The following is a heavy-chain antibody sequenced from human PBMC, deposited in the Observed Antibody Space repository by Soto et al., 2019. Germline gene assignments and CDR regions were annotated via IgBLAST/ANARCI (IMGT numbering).Heavy chain of an antibody. V-gene: IGHV4-31*03. CDR2: IYYSGST. Sequence: SETLSLTCTVSGGSISSGGYYWSWIRQHPGKGLEWIGYIYYSGSTYYNPSLKSRVTISVDTSKNQFSLKLSSVTAADTAVYYCARAKLRTFDYWGQGTLVTVSS. J-gene: IGHJ4*02. CDR1: GGSISSGGYY. D-gene: IGHD4-17*01. CDR3: ARAKLRTFDY.